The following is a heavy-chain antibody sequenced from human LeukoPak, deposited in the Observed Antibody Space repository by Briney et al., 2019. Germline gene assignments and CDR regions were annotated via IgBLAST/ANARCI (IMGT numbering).Heavy chain of an antibody. CDR2: IYYSGST. D-gene: IGHD1-26*01. CDR1: GGSISSGGYS. Sequence: PSETLSLTCAVSGGSISSGGYSWSWIRQPPGKGLEWIGYIYYSGSTYYNPSLKSRATISVGTSKNQFSLKLSSVTAADTAVYYCARDGRYYYAFDIWGQGTMVTVSS. CDR3: ARDGRYYYAFDI. V-gene: IGHV4-30-4*07. J-gene: IGHJ3*02.